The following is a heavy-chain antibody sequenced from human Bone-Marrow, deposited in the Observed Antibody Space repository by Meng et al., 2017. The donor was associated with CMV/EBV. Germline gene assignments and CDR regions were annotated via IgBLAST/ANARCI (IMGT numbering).Heavy chain of an antibody. V-gene: IGHV2-5*01. CDR2: IYWNDGK. J-gene: IGHJ4*02. CDR1: GFSLSTSGVG. D-gene: IGHD2-2*01. CDR3: AHRRSCSNTNPFDY. Sequence: SGPTLVKPTQTLTLTCTFSGFSLSTSGVGVGWIRQPPGKALEWLALIYWNDGKRYSPSLKSRLTITKDTSKNQVVLTMTNMDPVDTATYYCAHRRSCSNTNPFDYWGQGTLVTVSS.